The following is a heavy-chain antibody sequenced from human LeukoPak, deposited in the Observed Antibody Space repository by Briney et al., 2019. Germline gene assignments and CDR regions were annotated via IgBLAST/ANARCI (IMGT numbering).Heavy chain of an antibody. CDR2: ISGSGART. Sequence: GGSLRLSCAASGFTLSSYAMSWVRQAPGKGLEWVSSISGSGARTYYADSVKGRFTISRDNSKNTLYLQMNSLRAEDTAVYYCAKSGAAAGTPDAFDIWGQGTMVTVSS. V-gene: IGHV3-23*01. J-gene: IGHJ3*02. CDR3: AKSGAAAGTPDAFDI. D-gene: IGHD6-13*01. CDR1: GFTLSSYA.